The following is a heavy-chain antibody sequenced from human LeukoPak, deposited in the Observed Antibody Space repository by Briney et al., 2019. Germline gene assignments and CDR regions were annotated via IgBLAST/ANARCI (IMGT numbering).Heavy chain of an antibody. CDR3: ARQPTGFPNWFHP. J-gene: IGHJ5*02. V-gene: IGHV4-39*01. CDR1: GDSIISSSYN. D-gene: IGHD2-8*02. CDR2: IYYSGTT. Sequence: PSETLSLTCTVSGDSIISSSYNWGWIRQPPGKGLEWIGTIYYSGTTYYNPSLKSRVTISVDTSKNQFSLNVNSVTSADTAVYYCARQPTGFPNWFHPWGQGTRVTVSS.